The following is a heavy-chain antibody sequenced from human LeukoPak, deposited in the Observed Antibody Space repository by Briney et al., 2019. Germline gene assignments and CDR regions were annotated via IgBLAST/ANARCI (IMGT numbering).Heavy chain of an antibody. CDR3: AIDGYSAFDI. D-gene: IGHD5-24*01. CDR2: INRGGST. Sequence: SETLSLTCAVSGGSFRGNYWSWIRQPPGKGLEWIGEINRGGSTAYNPSLQSRLTISVDTSKNQFSLKLSSVTAADTAGYYCAIDGYSAFDIWGQGTMVTVSS. J-gene: IGHJ3*02. CDR1: GGSFRGNY. V-gene: IGHV4-34*01.